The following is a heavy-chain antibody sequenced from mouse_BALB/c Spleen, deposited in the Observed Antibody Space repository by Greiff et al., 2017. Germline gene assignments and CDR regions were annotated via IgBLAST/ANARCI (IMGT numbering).Heavy chain of an antibody. D-gene: IGHD1-2*01. CDR3: ARGGLLRLRGAMDY. CDR1: GYTFTSYV. CDR2: INPYNDGT. Sequence: EVQLQQSGPELVKPGASVKMSCKASGYTFTSYVMHWVKQKPGQGLEWIGYINPYNDGTKYNEKFKGKATLTSDKSSSTAYMELSSLTSEDSAVYYCARGGLLRLRGAMDYWGQGTSVTVSS. V-gene: IGHV1-14*01. J-gene: IGHJ4*01.